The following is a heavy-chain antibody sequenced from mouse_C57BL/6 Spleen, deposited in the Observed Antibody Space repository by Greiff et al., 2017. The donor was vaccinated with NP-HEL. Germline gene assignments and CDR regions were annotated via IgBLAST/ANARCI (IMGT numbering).Heavy chain of an antibody. CDR3: ARDYYYGSSYRAMDY. Sequence: QVQLQQPGAELVMPGASVKLSCKASGYTFTSYWMHWVKQRPGQGLEWIGEIDPSDSYTNYNQKFKGKSTLTVDKSSSTAYMQLSSLTSEDSAVYYCARDYYYGSSYRAMDYWGQGTSVTVSS. CDR1: GYTFTSYW. J-gene: IGHJ4*01. D-gene: IGHD1-1*01. V-gene: IGHV1-69*01. CDR2: IDPSDSYT.